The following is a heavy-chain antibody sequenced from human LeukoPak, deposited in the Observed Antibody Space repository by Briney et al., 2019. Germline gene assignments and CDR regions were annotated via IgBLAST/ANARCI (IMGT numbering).Heavy chain of an antibody. V-gene: IGHV1-18*01. J-gene: IGHJ3*02. CDR1: GYTFTSYD. CDR2: ISAYNGNT. Sequence: GASVKVSCKASGYTFTSYDITWVRQAPGQGLEWMGWISAYNGNTHYAQKLQGRVTMTTDTSTTTAYMELRSLRSDDTAMYYCAKGGDYGVEAFDIWGQGTMVTVSS. D-gene: IGHD4-17*01. CDR3: AKGGDYGVEAFDI.